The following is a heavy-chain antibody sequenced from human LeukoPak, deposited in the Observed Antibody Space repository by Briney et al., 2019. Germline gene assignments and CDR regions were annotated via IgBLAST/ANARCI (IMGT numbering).Heavy chain of an antibody. CDR1: GFTFSDYH. CDR3: ARWSRVYSSSFTFDY. CDR2: ISSSGSTI. V-gene: IGHV3-11*04. D-gene: IGHD6-6*01. J-gene: IGHJ4*02. Sequence: GGSLRLSCAASGFTFSDYHMCWIRQAPGKGLEWVSYISSSGSTIYYADSVKGRFTISRDNAKNSLYLQMNSLRAEDTAVYYCARWSRVYSSSFTFDYWGQGTLVTVSS.